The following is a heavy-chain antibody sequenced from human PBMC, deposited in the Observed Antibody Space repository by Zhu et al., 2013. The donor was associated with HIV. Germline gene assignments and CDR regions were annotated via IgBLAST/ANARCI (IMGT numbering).Heavy chain of an antibody. CDR1: GGTFGSYA. CDR3: ARGDDSSGYSQPNWFDP. D-gene: IGHD3-22*01. V-gene: IGHV1-69*01. CDR2: IIPIFGTA. Sequence: QVQLLQSGAEVKKPGSSVKVSCKASGGTFGSYAISWVRQAPGQGPEWMGGIIPIFGTANYAQKFQGRVTITADESTSTAYMELSSLRSEDTAVYYCARGDDSSGYSQPNWFDPWGQGTLVTVSS. J-gene: IGHJ5*02.